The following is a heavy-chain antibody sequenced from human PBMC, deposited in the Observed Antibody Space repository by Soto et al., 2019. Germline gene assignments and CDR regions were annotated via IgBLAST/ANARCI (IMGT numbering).Heavy chain of an antibody. CDR2: ISGSGGST. D-gene: IGHD3-22*01. CDR1: VFPFSSYA. J-gene: IGHJ4*02. V-gene: IGHV3-23*01. CDR3: AKETRPSIVYYYDSSGTTFDY. Sequence: GGSLRLSCAASVFPFSSYAMSWVRQAPGKGLEWVSAISGSGGSTYYADSVKGRFTISRDNSKNTLYLQMNSLRAEDTAVYYCAKETRPSIVYYYDSSGTTFDYWGQGTLVTVSS.